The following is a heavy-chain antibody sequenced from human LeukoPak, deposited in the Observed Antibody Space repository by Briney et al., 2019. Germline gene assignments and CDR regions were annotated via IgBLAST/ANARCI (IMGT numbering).Heavy chain of an antibody. CDR1: GGSISSSNW. J-gene: IGHJ4*02. CDR3: ARVSGDHWESFYDY. CDR2: IYHSGST. Sequence: SSETLSLTCAVSGGSISSSNWWSWVRQPPGKGLEWIGEIYHSGSTNYNPSLKSRVTISVDKSKNQFSLKLRSVTAADTAVYYCARVSGDHWESFYDYWGQGTLVTVSS. V-gene: IGHV4-4*02. D-gene: IGHD5-12*01.